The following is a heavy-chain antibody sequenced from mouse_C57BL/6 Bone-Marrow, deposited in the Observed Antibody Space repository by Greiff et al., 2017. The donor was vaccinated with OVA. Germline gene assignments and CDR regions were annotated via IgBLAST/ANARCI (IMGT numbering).Heavy chain of an antibody. V-gene: IGHV1-64*01. CDR2: IHPNSGRT. D-gene: IGHD1-1*01. J-gene: IGHJ2*01. CDR3: ARDPITTVVAPDY. Sequence: QVQLQQPGAELVKPGASVKLSCKASGYTFTSYWMHWVKQRPGQGLEWIGMIHPNSGRTNYNEKFKSKATLTVDKSSSTAYMQLSSLTSEDSAVYYCARDPITTVVAPDYWGQGTTLTVSS. CDR1: GYTFTSYW.